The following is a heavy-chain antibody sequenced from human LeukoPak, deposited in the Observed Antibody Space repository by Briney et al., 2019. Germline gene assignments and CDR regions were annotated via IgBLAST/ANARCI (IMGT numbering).Heavy chain of an antibody. CDR1: GFTFTSSA. D-gene: IGHD2-15*01. J-gene: IGHJ6*02. V-gene: IGHV1-58*02. CDR3: AAGCSGGSCYSYYYYGMDV. CDR2: IVVGSGNT. Sequence: SVKVSCKASGFTFTSSAMQWVRQARGQRLEWIGWIVVGSGNTNYAQNFQERVTITRDMSTSTAYMELSSLRSEDTAVYYCAAGCSGGSCYSYYYYGMDVWGQGTTVTVSS.